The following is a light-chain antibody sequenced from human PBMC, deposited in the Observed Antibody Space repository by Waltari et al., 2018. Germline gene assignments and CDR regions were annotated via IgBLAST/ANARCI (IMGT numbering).Light chain of an antibody. CDR2: VNSDGSH. J-gene: IGLJ3*02. V-gene: IGLV4-69*01. Sequence: QLVLTQSPSASASLGASVKLTCTLSSGHISNIIAWLQQQPEKGPRFLMKVNSDGSHQKGDEIPDRFSGSRSGVERHPTISSVQSEDGADYFCQTGGHGTWVFGGGTTLTVL. CDR3: QTGGHGTWV. CDR1: SGHISNI.